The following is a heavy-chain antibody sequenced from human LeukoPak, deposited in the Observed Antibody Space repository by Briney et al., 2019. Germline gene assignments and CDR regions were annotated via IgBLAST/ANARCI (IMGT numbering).Heavy chain of an antibody. J-gene: IGHJ5*02. CDR3: ARGCSAGTPHNWFDP. CDR2: IYYSGST. CDR1: GGSISGYY. D-gene: IGHD6-13*01. Sequence: PSETLSLTCTVSGGSISGYYWSWIRQPPAKELEWIGYIYYSGSTNYNPSLKSRVTLSVDTSKNQFSLKLSSVTAADTAVYYCARGCSAGTPHNWFDPWGQGTLVTVSS. V-gene: IGHV4-59*01.